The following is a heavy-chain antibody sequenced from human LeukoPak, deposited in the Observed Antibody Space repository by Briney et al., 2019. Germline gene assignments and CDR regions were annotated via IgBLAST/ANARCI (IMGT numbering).Heavy chain of an antibody. CDR1: GGSVSRTSYY. Sequence: TSETLSLTCTVSGGSVSRTSYYWSWIRQPPGKGLEWIGYVYYSGSTNYNPSLKSRVTMSVDTSKNQFSLKLSSVTAADTAVYYCARHPSVNWFDPWGQGTLVTVSS. J-gene: IGHJ5*02. D-gene: IGHD3-10*01. CDR3: ARHPSVNWFDP. V-gene: IGHV4-61*01. CDR2: VYYSGST.